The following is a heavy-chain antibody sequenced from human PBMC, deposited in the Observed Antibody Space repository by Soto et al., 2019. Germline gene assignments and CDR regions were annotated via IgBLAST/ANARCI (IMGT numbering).Heavy chain of an antibody. CDR1: GFSLSVYGVR. D-gene: IGHD3-22*01. CDR2: IHWNDDK. CDR3: AHTKDSSGFLTS. J-gene: IGHJ5*02. Sequence: GSGPTLVNPTQTLTLTCSFSGFSLSVYGVRVIWFRQPPGETLEWLALIHWNDDKRYSPYLKSRLTVTKDTSKNQVVLTLTNLDPLDTGTYFCAHTKDSSGFLTSWGQGILVTSPQ. V-gene: IGHV2-5*01.